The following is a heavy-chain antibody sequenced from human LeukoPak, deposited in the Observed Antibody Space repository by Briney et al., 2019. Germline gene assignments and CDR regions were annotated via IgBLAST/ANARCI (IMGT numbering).Heavy chain of an antibody. V-gene: IGHV4-34*01. Sequence: SETLSLTCAVYGGSFSGYYWSWIRQPPGKGLEWLGEINHSGSTNYNPSLKSRVTISVDTSKNQFSLKLSSVTAADTAVYYCARASSQYYDFWSGYYASDAFDIWGQGTMVTVSS. CDR2: INHSGST. J-gene: IGHJ3*02. CDR1: GGSFSGYY. CDR3: ARASSQYYDFWSGYYASDAFDI. D-gene: IGHD3-3*01.